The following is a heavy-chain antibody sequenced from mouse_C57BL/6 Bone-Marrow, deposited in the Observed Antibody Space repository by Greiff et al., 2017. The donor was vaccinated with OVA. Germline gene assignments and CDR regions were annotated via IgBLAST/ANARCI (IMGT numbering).Heavy chain of an antibody. V-gene: IGHV6-3*01. Sequence: EVKVEESGGGLVQPGRSMKLSCVASGFTFSNYWMSWVRQSPEKGLEWVAQIRLKSDNYATHYAESVKGRFTISRDDYKSSVYLQMNNLRAEDTGIYYCTAYYYAMDYWGQGTSVTVSS. CDR2: IRLKSDNYAT. CDR3: TAYYYAMDY. J-gene: IGHJ4*01. CDR1: GFTFSNYW.